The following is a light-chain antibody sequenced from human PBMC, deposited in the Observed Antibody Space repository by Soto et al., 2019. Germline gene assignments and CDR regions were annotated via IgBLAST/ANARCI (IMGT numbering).Light chain of an antibody. V-gene: IGKV1-39*01. J-gene: IGKJ1*01. CDR1: QSISNY. CDR3: QQSDRAPQT. CDR2: AAS. Sequence: DIQMTQSPSSLSASVGDRVTITCRASQSISNYLSWYQQKPGKAPRLLISAASNLQSGVPSGFSGSGSGTDFTLTISRLQPEDFATYYCQQSDRAPQTFGQGTKVELK.